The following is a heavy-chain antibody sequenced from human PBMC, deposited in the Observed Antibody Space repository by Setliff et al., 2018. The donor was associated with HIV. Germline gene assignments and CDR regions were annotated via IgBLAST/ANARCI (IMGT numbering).Heavy chain of an antibody. CDR2: INVGGST. CDR3: ARATGPTYYFDF. V-gene: IGHV4-34*01. Sequence: LSLTCAVYGGSFSGYYWSWIRQPPGEGLEWIGEINVGGSTNYNPSLKSRVTISVDTSKNQFSLRLTYVTAADTALYYCARATGPTYYFDFWAQGTLVTVS. J-gene: IGHJ4*02. CDR1: GGSFSGYY.